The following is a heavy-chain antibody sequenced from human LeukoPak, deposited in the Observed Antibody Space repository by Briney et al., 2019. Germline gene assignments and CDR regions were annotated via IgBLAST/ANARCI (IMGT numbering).Heavy chain of an antibody. V-gene: IGHV1-8*01. CDR3: ARVRLGSKGIVVVPALPFDY. D-gene: IGHD2-2*01. J-gene: IGHJ4*02. CDR2: MNPNSGNT. Sequence: ASVKVSCKASGYTFTSYDINWVRQATGQGLEWMGWMNPNSGNTGYAQKFQGRVTMTRNTSISTAYMELSSLRSEDTAVYYCARVRLGSKGIVVVPALPFDYWGQGTLVTVSS. CDR1: GYTFTSYD.